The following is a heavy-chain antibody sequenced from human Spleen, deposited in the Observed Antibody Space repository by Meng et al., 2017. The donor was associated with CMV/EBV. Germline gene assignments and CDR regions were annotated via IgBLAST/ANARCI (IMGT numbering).Heavy chain of an antibody. CDR1: GGSFSGYY. CDR3: ARAPGAAAGLDY. Sequence: QVQLPQWGAGLLKPSETPSLTCAVYGGSFSGYYWSWIRQPPGKGLEWIGEINHSGSTNYNPSLKSRVTISVDTSKNQFSLKLSSVTAADTAVYYCARAPGAAAGLDYWGQGTLVTVSS. V-gene: IGHV4-34*01. J-gene: IGHJ4*02. D-gene: IGHD6-13*01. CDR2: INHSGST.